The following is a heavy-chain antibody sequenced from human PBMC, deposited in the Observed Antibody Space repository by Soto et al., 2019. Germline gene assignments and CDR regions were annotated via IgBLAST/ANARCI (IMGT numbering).Heavy chain of an antibody. J-gene: IGHJ3*02. V-gene: IGHV4-61*01. CDR1: GGSVTSGSYY. CDR3: ARDRGSSSWYYWDAFDI. Sequence: PSETLSLTCTVSGGSVTSGSYYWSWIRQPPGKGLEWIGYIYYSGSTNYNPSLKSRVTISVDTSKNQFSLKLRSVTAADTAVYYCARDRGSSSWYYWDAFDIWGQGTMVTVSS. CDR2: IYYSGST. D-gene: IGHD6-13*01.